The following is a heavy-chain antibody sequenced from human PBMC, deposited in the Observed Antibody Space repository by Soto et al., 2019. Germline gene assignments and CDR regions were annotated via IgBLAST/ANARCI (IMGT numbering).Heavy chain of an antibody. CDR2: ISYDGSNK. V-gene: IGHV3-30-3*01. CDR1: GFTFSSYA. D-gene: IGHD6-19*01. Sequence: PGGSLRLSCAASGFTFSSYAMHWVRQAPGKGLEWVAVISYDGSNKYYADSVKGRFTISRDNSKNTLYLQMNSLRAEDTAVYYCARFEVAGTSGYFDYWGQGTLVTVSS. CDR3: ARFEVAGTSGYFDY. J-gene: IGHJ4*02.